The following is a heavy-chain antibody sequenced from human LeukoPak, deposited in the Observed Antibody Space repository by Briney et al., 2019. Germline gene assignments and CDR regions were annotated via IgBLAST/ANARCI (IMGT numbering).Heavy chain of an antibody. D-gene: IGHD4-23*01. CDR2: ISYDGSNK. Sequence: GRSLRLSCAASGFTFSSYGMHWVRQAPGKGLEWVAVISYDGSNKYYADSVKGRFTISRDNSKNTLYLEMNSLRAEDTAVYYCARALDYGGNSVPFDYWGQGTLVTVSS. J-gene: IGHJ4*02. CDR3: ARALDYGGNSVPFDY. CDR1: GFTFSSYG. V-gene: IGHV3-30*03.